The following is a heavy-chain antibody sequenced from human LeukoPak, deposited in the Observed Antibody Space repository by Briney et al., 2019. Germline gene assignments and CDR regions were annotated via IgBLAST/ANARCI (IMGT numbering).Heavy chain of an antibody. V-gene: IGHV4-59*01. CDR2: IYYSGST. Sequence: PSETLSLTCTVSGGSLSTYDWSWIRQPPGKGLEWIGNIYYSGSTNYNPSLKSRVTISVDTSKNQFSLKLTSVTAADTAVYYCARGLRSRDGYNYDYFDDWGQGTLVTVSS. D-gene: IGHD5-24*01. CDR3: ARGLRSRDGYNYDYFDD. CDR1: GGSLSTYD. J-gene: IGHJ4*02.